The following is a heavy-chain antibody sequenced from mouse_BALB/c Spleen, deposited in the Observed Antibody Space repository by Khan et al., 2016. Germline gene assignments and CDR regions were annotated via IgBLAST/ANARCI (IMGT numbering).Heavy chain of an antibody. CDR2: ILPGSVHT. CDR1: GYTFSTYW. D-gene: IGHD2-3*01. V-gene: IGHV1-9*01. J-gene: IGHJ3*01. CDR3: ARSDGFYPLTY. Sequence: QVQLQQSGAELMKPGASVKISCKATGYTFSTYWIEWIKQRPGHGLEWSGEILPGSVHTNYNEKFRGKATFTADTSPNTAYMQLSSLTAEDSAVYYGARSDGFYPLTYWGQGTLVTVSA.